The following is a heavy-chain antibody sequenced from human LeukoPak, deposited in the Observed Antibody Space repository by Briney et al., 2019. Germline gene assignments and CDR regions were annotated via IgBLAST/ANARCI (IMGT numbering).Heavy chain of an antibody. J-gene: IGHJ4*02. CDR2: IYYTGST. CDR3: ATRRGRARAIDY. CDR1: GGSISSGGYF. Sequence: SQTLSLTCTVSGGSISSGGYFWTWIRQHPGKGLEWIGHIYYTGSTYYNPSLKSRVTISVDTSKNQFSLKLSSVTAADTAVYYCATRRGRARAIDYWGQGTLVTVSS. V-gene: IGHV4-31*03.